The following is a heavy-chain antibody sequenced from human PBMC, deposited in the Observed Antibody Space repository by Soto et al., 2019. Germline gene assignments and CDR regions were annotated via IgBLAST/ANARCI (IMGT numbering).Heavy chain of an antibody. Sequence: PSETLSLTCTVSGGSINSGDYYWSWIRQPPWKGLEWIGYIYYGGSTYHNPSLKSRINISVDTSKNQFSLKLSSVTAADTAVYYCATVPTYYYDRSGYANAFDMWRQGXMVTV. CDR1: GGSINSGDYY. J-gene: IGHJ3*02. V-gene: IGHV4-30-4*01. CDR2: IYYGGST. CDR3: ATVPTYYYDRSGYANAFDM. D-gene: IGHD3-22*01.